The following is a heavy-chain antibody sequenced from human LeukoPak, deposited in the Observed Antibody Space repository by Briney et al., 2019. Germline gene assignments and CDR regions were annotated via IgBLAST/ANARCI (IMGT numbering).Heavy chain of an antibody. D-gene: IGHD3-10*01. V-gene: IGHV4-31*03. CDR3: AREPRITMVRGVIIGYFDY. J-gene: IGHJ4*02. Sequence: SETLSLTCTVSGGSISSGGYYWSWIRQHPGKGLEWIGYIYYSGSTYYNPSLKSRVAISVDTSKNQFSLKLSSVTAADTAVYYCAREPRITMVRGVIIGYFDYWGQGTLVTVSS. CDR1: GGSISSGGYY. CDR2: IYYSGST.